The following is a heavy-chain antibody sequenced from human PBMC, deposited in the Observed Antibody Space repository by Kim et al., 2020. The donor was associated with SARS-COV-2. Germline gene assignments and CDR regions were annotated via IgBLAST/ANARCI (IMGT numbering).Heavy chain of an antibody. V-gene: IGHV3-23*01. D-gene: IGHD1-20*01. Sequence: YADSVKGRFTISRENSKNTLYLQMNSLRAEDTAVYYCAKGFNWNDVYLDYWGQGTLVTVSS. CDR3: AKGFNWNDVYLDY. J-gene: IGHJ4*02.